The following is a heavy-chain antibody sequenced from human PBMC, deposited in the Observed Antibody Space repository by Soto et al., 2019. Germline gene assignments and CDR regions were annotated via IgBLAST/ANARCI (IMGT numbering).Heavy chain of an antibody. D-gene: IGHD3-3*01. J-gene: IGHJ4*02. V-gene: IGHV2-5*02. CDR2: IYWDDDK. CDR3: AHRGTYDFWSWDY. CDR1: GFSLNTSGVG. Sequence: QITLKESGPTLVKPTQTLTLTCTFSGFSLNTSGVGVGWIRQPPGEALEWLAHIYWDDDKRYSPYLKSSLTITKDTSRNQVVLTMTNVDPVDTATSYCAHRGTYDFWSWDYWGQGTPVTVSS.